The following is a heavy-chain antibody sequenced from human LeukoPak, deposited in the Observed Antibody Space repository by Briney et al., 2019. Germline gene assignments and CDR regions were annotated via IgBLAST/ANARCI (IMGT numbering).Heavy chain of an antibody. Sequence: PGGSLRLSCEASGFTFSSYGMHWVRQAPGGGLEWVAVISYDGSDKKYGDSAKGRFTISRDNSKNTLYLQMNSLRAEDTPVYYCTRGGRSFGGMDVWGQGTTVTVSS. CDR1: GFTFSSYG. J-gene: IGHJ6*02. V-gene: IGHV3-30*03. D-gene: IGHD2-15*01. CDR2: ISYDGSDK. CDR3: TRGGRSFGGMDV.